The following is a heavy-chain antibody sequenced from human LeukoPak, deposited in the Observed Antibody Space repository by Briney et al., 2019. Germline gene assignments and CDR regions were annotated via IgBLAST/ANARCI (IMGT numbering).Heavy chain of an antibody. D-gene: IGHD1-14*01. CDR3: ARLTDYFDF. J-gene: IGHJ4*02. V-gene: IGHV5-51*01. CDR2: IYPDDSDT. Sequence: PGESLKISCRGFGYSFTSYWIGWVRQMPGKGLEWMGIIYPDDSDTRYSPSFQGQVIISADKSISTAYLQWSSLKASDTAIYYCARLTDYFDFWGRGTLVTVSS. CDR1: GYSFTSYW.